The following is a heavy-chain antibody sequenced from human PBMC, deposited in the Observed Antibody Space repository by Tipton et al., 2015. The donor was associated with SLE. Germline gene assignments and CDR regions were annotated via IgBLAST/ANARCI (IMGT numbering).Heavy chain of an antibody. D-gene: IGHD3-10*01. V-gene: IGHV3-7*01. J-gene: IGHJ3*02. CDR1: GFTFSRYW. CDR2: INQDGSEK. CDR3: ATAMAADAFDI. Sequence: SLRLSCVVSGFTFSRYWMSWVRQAPGKGLEWVANINQDGSEKYHVDSVKGRFTISRDNAKNSLDLQMNSLRVEDTAVYYCATAMAADAFDIWGQGTMVTVSS.